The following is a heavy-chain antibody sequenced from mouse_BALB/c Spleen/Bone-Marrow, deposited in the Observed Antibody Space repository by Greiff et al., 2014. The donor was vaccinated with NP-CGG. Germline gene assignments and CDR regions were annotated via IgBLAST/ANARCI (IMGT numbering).Heavy chain of an antibody. CDR1: GYTFTSYV. V-gene: IGHV1-14*01. Sequence: EVKLVESGPELVKPGASVKMSCKAPGYTFTSYVMHWVKQKPGQGLEWIGYINPYNDGTKYNEKFKGKATLTSDKSSSTAYMELSSLTSEDSAVYYCAREGVDYFDYWGQGTTLTVSS. CDR3: AREGVDYFDY. CDR2: INPYNDGT. J-gene: IGHJ2*01.